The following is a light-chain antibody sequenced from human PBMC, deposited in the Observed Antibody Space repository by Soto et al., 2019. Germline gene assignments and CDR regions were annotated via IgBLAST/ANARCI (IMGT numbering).Light chain of an antibody. Sequence: DIQMTQSPSTLSASVGDRVTITCRPSQSISSWLAWYQQKPGKATKLLIYDASSLESGVPSRFSGSGSGPEFTLTISSLQSYDFATYCCQQYTSYPYTFGQGT. V-gene: IGKV1-5*01. CDR1: QSISSW. CDR2: DAS. J-gene: IGKJ2*01. CDR3: QQYTSYPYT.